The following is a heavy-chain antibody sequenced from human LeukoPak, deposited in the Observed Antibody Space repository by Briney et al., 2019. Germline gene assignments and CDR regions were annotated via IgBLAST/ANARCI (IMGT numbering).Heavy chain of an antibody. J-gene: IGHJ3*02. CDR1: GGSISSYY. CDR3: ARESNWGAFDI. Sequence: PSETLSLTCTVSGGSISSYYWSWIRQPPGKGLEWIGRIYTSGSTNYNPSLKGRVTISVDTSKNQFSLKLSSVTAADTAVYYCARESNWGAFDIWGQGTMVTVSS. D-gene: IGHD7-27*01. CDR2: IYTSGST. V-gene: IGHV4-4*08.